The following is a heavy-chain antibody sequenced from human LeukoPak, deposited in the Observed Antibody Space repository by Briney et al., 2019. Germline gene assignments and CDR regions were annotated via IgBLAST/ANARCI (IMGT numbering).Heavy chain of an antibody. Sequence: ASVKVSCKASGGTFSIYAISWVRQAPGQGLEWMGGIIPIFGTANYAQKFQGRVTITADESTSTAYMELSSLRSEDTAVYYCARVYSSGWYRWFDPWGQGTLVTVSS. CDR3: ARVYSSGWYRWFDP. CDR1: GGTFSIYA. V-gene: IGHV1-69*13. J-gene: IGHJ5*02. D-gene: IGHD6-19*01. CDR2: IIPIFGTA.